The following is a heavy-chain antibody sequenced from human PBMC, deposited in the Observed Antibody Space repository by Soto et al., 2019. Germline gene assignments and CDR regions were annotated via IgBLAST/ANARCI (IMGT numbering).Heavy chain of an antibody. CDR3: ASFSYDFWSGFSYYYYGMDV. CDR1: GFTFSSYE. D-gene: IGHD3-3*01. Sequence: PGGSLRLSCAASGFTFSSYEMNWVRQAPGKGLEWVSYISSSGSTIYYADSVKGRFTISRDNAKNSLYLQMNSLRAEDTAVYYCASFSYDFWSGFSYYYYGMDVWGQVTTVTVSS. J-gene: IGHJ6*02. V-gene: IGHV3-48*03. CDR2: ISSSGSTI.